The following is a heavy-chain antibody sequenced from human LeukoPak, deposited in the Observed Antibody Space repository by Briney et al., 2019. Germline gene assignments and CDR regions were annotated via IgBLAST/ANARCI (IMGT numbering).Heavy chain of an antibody. V-gene: IGHV3-23*01. CDR2: ISGSGGST. D-gene: IGHD6-13*01. CDR3: AKVGVRYSSSWPHFDY. CDR1: GFTFSSYS. Sequence: GGSLRLSCAASGFTFSSYSMNWVRQAPGKGLEWVSAISGSGGSTYYADSVKGRFTISRDNSKNTLYLQMNSLRAEDTAVYYCAKVGVRYSSSWPHFDYWGQGTLVTVSS. J-gene: IGHJ4*02.